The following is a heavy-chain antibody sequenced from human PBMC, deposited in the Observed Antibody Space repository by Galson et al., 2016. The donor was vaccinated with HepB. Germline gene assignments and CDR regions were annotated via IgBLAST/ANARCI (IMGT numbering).Heavy chain of an antibody. Sequence: SLRLSCAASGLTFSTYAMHWVRQAPGKGLEWVAVISYDGSHKYYADSVKGRFTISRDNSRDTLYLQMNSLRPEDTAVYYCARDRSTIYCRRGSCYYYFDYWGQGTLVTVSS. CDR3: ARDRSTIYCRRGSCYYYFDY. D-gene: IGHD2-15*01. V-gene: IGHV3-30*04. CDR2: ISYDGSHK. CDR1: GLTFSTYA. J-gene: IGHJ4*02.